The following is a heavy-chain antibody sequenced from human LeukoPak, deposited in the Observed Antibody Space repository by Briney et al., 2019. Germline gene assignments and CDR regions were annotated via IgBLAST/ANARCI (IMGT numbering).Heavy chain of an antibody. CDR2: ISSNGGST. D-gene: IGHD2-2*01. Sequence: PGGSLRLPCAASGFTFSSYAMHWVRQAPGKGLEYVSAISSNGGSTYYANSVKGRFTISRDNSKNTLYLQMGSLRAEDMAVYYCARGGYCSSTSCYVKYWGQGTLVTVSS. CDR1: GFTFSSYA. CDR3: ARGGYCSSTSCYVKY. J-gene: IGHJ4*02. V-gene: IGHV3-64*01.